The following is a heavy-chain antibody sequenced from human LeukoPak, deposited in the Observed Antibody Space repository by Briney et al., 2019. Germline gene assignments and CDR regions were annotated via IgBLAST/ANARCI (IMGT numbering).Heavy chain of an antibody. CDR1: GFTFSSYG. V-gene: IGHV3-30*02. D-gene: IGHD1-14*01. CDR2: IRYDGSNK. CDR3: AKGTVSAEGLDY. Sequence: GGSLRLSRAASGFTFSSYGMHWVRQAPGKGLEWVAFIRYDGSNKYYADSVKGRFTISRDNSKNTLYLQMNSLRAEDTAVYYCAKGTVSAEGLDYWGQGTLVTVSS. J-gene: IGHJ4*02.